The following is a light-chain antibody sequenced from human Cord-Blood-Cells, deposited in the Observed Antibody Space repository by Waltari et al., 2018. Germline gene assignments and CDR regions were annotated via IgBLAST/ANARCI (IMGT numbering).Light chain of an antibody. Sequence: QSALTQPASVSGSPGQSITISCTGTSSDVGSYNLVSWYKQHPAKAPKLMIYEGSKRPSGVSNRFSGSKSGNTASLTISGLQAEDEADYYCCSYAGSSTVVFGGGTKLTVL. CDR3: CSYAGSSTVV. CDR1: SSDVGSYNL. CDR2: EGS. V-gene: IGLV2-23*01. J-gene: IGLJ2*01.